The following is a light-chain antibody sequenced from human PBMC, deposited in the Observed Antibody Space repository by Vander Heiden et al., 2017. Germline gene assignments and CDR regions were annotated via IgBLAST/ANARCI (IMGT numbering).Light chain of an antibody. J-gene: IGKJ1*01. CDR3: RQVLQTLWT. Sequence: DIVMTQSPLSLPVTPGEPASISCRSSQSLLHSNGYNYLDWYLQRPGQSPQLLIYLGSNRASGVPDRFSGSGSGTDFTLKISRVEAEDVGVYYCRQVLQTLWTFGQGTKVEIK. CDR2: LGS. CDR1: QSLLHSNGYNY. V-gene: IGKV2-28*01.